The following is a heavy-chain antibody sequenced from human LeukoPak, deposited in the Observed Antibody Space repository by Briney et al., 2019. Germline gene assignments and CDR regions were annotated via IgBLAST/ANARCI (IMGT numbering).Heavy chain of an antibody. CDR1: GGTFSSYA. CDR3: ARGLFSVELFDY. CDR2: IIPIFGTA. Sequence: SVKVSCKASGGTFSSYAISWVRQAPGQGLEWMGGIIPIFGTANYAQKFQGRVTITADESTSTAYMELSSLRTEDTAVYYCARGLFSVELFDYWGQGTLVTVSS. D-gene: IGHD1-7*01. J-gene: IGHJ4*02. V-gene: IGHV1-69*01.